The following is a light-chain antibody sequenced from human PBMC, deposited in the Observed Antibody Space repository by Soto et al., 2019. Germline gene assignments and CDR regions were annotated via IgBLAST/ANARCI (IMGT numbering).Light chain of an antibody. J-gene: IGKJ1*01. CDR3: QQYNTYPWT. CDR1: QSLNRW. Sequence: IEMSQSPSSLSSSLGDRVTITCRASQSLNRWLAWYQQKPGKAPKLLIYDASSLQSGVPSRFSASGSGTEFALTISSLQTDDCATYYCQQYNTYPWTFGPGTKVDIK. V-gene: IGKV1-5*01. CDR2: DAS.